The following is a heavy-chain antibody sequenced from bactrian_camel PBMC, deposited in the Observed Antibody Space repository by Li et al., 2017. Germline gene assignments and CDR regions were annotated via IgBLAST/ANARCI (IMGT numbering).Heavy chain of an antibody. V-gene: IGHV3S68*01. Sequence: QVQLVESGGGSVQAGGSLRLSCSASGYTYNTMAWFRQAAGKEREWVGCIRRDGTTAYLDSVKGRFTISKDSAKNTLYLQMNDLKPEDTAIYYCAAGRYLTCGRWWNSYDLRGQGTQVTVS. CDR2: IRRDGTT. J-gene: IGHJ4*01. CDR1: GYTYNT. D-gene: IGHD7*01. CDR3: AAGRYLTCGRWWNSYDL.